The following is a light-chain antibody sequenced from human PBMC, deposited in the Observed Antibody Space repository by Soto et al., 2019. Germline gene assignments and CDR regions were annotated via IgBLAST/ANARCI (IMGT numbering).Light chain of an antibody. CDR3: LQYYNFSWT. J-gene: IGKJ1*01. CDR1: QDIRND. Sequence: AIQVTQSPSSLSASVGDRVTITCRASQDIRNDLAWYQQKPGQAPNLLIFAAFNLQSGVPSRFSGGGSGTLFTLTIRSLQPDDFASYFCLQYYNFSWTFGQGTKVDIK. CDR2: AAF. V-gene: IGKV1-6*01.